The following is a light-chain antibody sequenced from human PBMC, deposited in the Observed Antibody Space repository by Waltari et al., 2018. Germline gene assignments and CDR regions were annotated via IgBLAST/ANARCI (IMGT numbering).Light chain of an antibody. CDR3: QQYNNWPRT. J-gene: IGKJ1*01. Sequence: EIVITQSLATLSVSPGERATLSCRASQRVSSNLAWYQQKPGQAPRLLIYGASTSATGIPARFSGSGSGTEFTLTISSLQSEDFAVYYCQQYNNWPRTFGQGTKVEIK. CDR1: QRVSSN. CDR2: GAS. V-gene: IGKV3-15*01.